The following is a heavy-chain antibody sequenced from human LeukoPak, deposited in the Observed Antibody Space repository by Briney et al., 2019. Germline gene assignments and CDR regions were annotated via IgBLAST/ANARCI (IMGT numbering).Heavy chain of an antibody. CDR2: IRSDGSDK. V-gene: IGHV3-30*02. D-gene: IGHD2-2*01. CDR1: GFIFSTYD. Sequence: GGSLRLSCAASGFIFSTYDMHWVRQAPGKGLEWVAFIRSDGSDKSYAGSVMGRFTISRDNSKNTLYLQMNTLRAEDTAVYYCWTHDSSSDYWGQGTLVTVSS. J-gene: IGHJ4*02. CDR3: WTHDSSSDY.